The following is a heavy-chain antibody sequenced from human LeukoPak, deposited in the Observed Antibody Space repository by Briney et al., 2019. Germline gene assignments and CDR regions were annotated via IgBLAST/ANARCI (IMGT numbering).Heavy chain of an antibody. CDR3: ARALWY. CDR1: GGSISTYY. D-gene: IGHD5-18*01. CDR2: FYTSGNS. V-gene: IGHV4-4*07. Sequence: SETLSLTCSVSGGSISTYYWSWIRQPAGKGLEWIGRFYTSGNSYYNPSLKSRVTMSVDTSKNQFSLKLSSVTAADTAVYYCARALWYWGQGTLVTVSS. J-gene: IGHJ4*02.